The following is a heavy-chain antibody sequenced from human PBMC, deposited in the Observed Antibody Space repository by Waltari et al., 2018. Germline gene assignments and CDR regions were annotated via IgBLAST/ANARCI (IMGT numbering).Heavy chain of an antibody. D-gene: IGHD3-10*01. CDR3: ARIAFGGVGWPPGYFYGMDV. CDR2: IGGDNGKT. J-gene: IGHJ6*02. CDR1: GYTFSTYG. Sequence: QVQLVQSGGEVKKPAASVKVSCKASGYTFSTYGINWVRQAPGQGLEWMGWIGGDNGKTNYAQRFQGRVTMTTYTSTSTAYMELRGLRSDDTAVYYCARIAFGGVGWPPGYFYGMDVWGQGTTVSVS. V-gene: IGHV1-18*01.